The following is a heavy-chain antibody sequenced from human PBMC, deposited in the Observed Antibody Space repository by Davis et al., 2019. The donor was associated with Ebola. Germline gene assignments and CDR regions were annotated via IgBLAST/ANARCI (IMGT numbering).Heavy chain of an antibody. Sequence: GESLKISCSASGFTFSSYAMHWVRQAPGKGLEYVSAISSNGGSTYYADSVKGRFTISRDNAKNTLYLQMNSLRAEDTAVYYCARDLGWNYYYGMDVWGQGTTVTVSS. J-gene: IGHJ6*02. CDR3: ARDLGWNYYYGMDV. V-gene: IGHV3-64*04. D-gene: IGHD7-27*01. CDR2: ISSNGGST. CDR1: GFTFSSYA.